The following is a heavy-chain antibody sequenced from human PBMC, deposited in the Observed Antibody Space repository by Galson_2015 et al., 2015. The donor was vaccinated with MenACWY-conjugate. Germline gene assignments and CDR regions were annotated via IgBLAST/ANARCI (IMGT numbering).Heavy chain of an antibody. D-gene: IGHD6-13*01. CDR2: ISGNGGST. J-gene: IGHJ4*02. CDR1: GFTVSSNY. V-gene: IGHV3-23*01. CDR3: AKSHSSWPPYYFDY. Sequence: SLRLSCAASGFTVSSNYMSWVRQAPGKGLERASAISGNGGSTYYADSVKGRFTISRDNSKNTLYLQMNSLRAEDTAVYYCAKSHSSWPPYYFDYWGQGTLVTVSS.